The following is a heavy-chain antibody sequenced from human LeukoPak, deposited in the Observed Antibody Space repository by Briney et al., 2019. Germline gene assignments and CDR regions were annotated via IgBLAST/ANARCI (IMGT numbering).Heavy chain of an antibody. V-gene: IGHV3-74*01. CDR1: GFTFSSYW. J-gene: IGHJ4*02. Sequence: GGSLRLSCAASGFTFSSYWMNWARQAPGKGLVWVSRINSDGSSTSYADSVKGRFTISRDNAKNTLYLQMNSLRAEDTAVYYCARRAAAGTRVFDYWGQGTLVTVSS. CDR3: ARRAAAGTRVFDY. D-gene: IGHD6-13*01. CDR2: INSDGSST.